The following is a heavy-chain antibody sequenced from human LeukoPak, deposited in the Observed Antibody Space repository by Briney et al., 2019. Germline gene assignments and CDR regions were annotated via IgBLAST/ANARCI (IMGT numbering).Heavy chain of an antibody. V-gene: IGHV3-23*01. CDR1: GFTFSSYA. CDR2: ISGSGGST. D-gene: IGHD2-8*01. Sequence: GGSLRLSCAASGFTFSSYAMSWVRQAPGKGLEWVSAISGSGGSTYCADSVKGRFTISRDNYKNTLYLQMNSLRAEDTAVYYCAKVQYCTNGVCDAFDIWGQGTMVTVSS. J-gene: IGHJ3*02. CDR3: AKVQYCTNGVCDAFDI.